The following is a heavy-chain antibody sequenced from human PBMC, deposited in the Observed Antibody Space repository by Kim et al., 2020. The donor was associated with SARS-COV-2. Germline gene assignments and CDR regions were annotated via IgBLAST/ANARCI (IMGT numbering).Heavy chain of an antibody. D-gene: IGHD3-3*02. CDR1: GYTFSDYY. Sequence: ASVKVSCKASGYTFSDYYIHWVRQAPRQGLEWMGWINPKNGGTNYAQKFQGRVTMTRDTSISTAYMEVTTLSYDDTAVYYCARDPPRKHCFDQWGQGTLVTVSS. J-gene: IGHJ4*02. V-gene: IGHV1-2*02. CDR3: ARDPPRKHCFDQ. CDR2: INPKNGGT.